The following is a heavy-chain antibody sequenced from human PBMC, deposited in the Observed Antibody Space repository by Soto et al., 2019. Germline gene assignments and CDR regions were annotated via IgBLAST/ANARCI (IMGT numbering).Heavy chain of an antibody. J-gene: IGHJ6*02. D-gene: IGHD1-26*01. CDR2: ISYDGSNK. Sequence: QVQLVESGGGVVQPGRSLRLSCAASGFTFSSYGMHWVRQAPGKGLEWVAVISYDGSNKYYADSVKGRFTISRDNSKNTLYLQMHSLRAEDTAVYYCAKDRVGATTSSYYYYYGMDVWGQGTTVTVSS. CDR1: GFTFSSYG. CDR3: AKDRVGATTSSYYYYYGMDV. V-gene: IGHV3-30*18.